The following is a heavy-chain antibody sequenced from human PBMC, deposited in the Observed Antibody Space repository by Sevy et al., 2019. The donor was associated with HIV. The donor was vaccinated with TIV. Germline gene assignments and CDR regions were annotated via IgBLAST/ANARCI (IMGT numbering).Heavy chain of an antibody. CDR3: AKSSCSSTSCWWGYYYYYMDV. V-gene: IGHV3-30*18. CDR1: GFTFSSYG. D-gene: IGHD2-2*01. J-gene: IGHJ6*03. CDR2: ISYDGSNK. Sequence: GGSLRLSCAASGFTFSSYGMHWVRQAPGKGLEWVAVISYDGSNKYYADSVKSRFTISRDNSKNTRYLQMNSLRAEDTAEYYCAKSSCSSTSCWWGYYYYYMDVWGKRTTVTVSS.